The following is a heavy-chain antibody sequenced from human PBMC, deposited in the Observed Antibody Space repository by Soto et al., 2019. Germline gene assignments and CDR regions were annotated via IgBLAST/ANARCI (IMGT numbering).Heavy chain of an antibody. V-gene: IGHV3-30*18. CDR3: AKDRDYYYDNSGSDS. CDR2: ISYGGSNK. D-gene: IGHD3-22*01. J-gene: IGHJ5*01. CDR1: GFTFSNYD. Sequence: QVQLVESGGGVVQPGRSLRLSCAASGFTFSNYDMHWVRQAPGKGLEWVAVISYGGSNKYYADSVKGRFTISRDNSKNTLDLQMTSLRAEDTAVYYCAKDRDYYYDNSGSDSWGQGILVTVSS.